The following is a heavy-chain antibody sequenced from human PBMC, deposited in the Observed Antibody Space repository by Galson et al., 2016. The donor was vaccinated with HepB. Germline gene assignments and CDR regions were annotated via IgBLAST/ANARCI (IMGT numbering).Heavy chain of an antibody. CDR3: ARKRVTRFFDY. J-gene: IGHJ4*02. Sequence: SETLSLTCTVSGGSITSYYWSWIRQPPGKGLEWIGYIYYNGSTNYNPSLKGRVSIPVDTSKNQFSLKLSSVTAADTAVYYCARKRVTRFFDYWGQGTLVTVSS. V-gene: IGHV4-59*01. CDR1: GGSITSYY. CDR2: IYYNGST. D-gene: IGHD2-21*02.